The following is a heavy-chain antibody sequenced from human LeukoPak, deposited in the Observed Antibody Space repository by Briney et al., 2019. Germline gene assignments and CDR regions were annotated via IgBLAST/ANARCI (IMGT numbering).Heavy chain of an antibody. V-gene: IGHV3-21*01. D-gene: IGHD3-10*01. CDR1: GFTFSTYG. J-gene: IGHJ3*02. CDR2: ISSSSSYI. CDR3: ARVSVVLDAFDI. Sequence: GGSLRLSCTASGFTFSTYGMHWVRQAPGKGLEWVSSISSSSSYIYYADSVKGRFTISRDNAKNSLYLQMNSLRAEDTAVYYCARVSVVLDAFDIWGQGTMVTVSS.